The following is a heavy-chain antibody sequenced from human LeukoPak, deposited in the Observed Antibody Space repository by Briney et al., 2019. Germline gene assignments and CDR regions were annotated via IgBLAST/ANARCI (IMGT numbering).Heavy chain of an antibody. CDR1: GFTFDDYA. J-gene: IGHJ4*02. V-gene: IGHV3-9*01. Sequence: PGRSLRLSCAASGFTFDDYAMHWVRQAPGKGLEWVSGISWNSGSIGYADSVKGRFTISRDNAKNTLYLQMNSLRAEDTAVYYCASKLTSGYWGQGTLVTVSS. CDR3: ASKLTSGY. D-gene: IGHD4-17*01. CDR2: ISWNSGSI.